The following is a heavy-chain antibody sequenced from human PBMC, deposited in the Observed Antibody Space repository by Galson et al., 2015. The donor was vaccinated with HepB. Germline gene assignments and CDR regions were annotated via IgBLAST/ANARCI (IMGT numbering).Heavy chain of an antibody. CDR3: ARNGGGLDY. D-gene: IGHD3-16*01. V-gene: IGHV1-3*01. CDR2: IAAGNGNT. J-gene: IGHJ4*02. Sequence: SVKVSCKASGYTVNTYDMYWVRQAPGQRLEWMGWIAAGNGNTKCSQKFQGRVTFTSDTSASTAYMELSSLRSEDTAVYYCARNGGGLDYWGQGTLVTVSS. CDR1: GYTVNTYD.